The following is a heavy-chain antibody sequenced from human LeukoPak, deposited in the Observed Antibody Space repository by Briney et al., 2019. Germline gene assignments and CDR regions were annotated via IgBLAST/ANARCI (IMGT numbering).Heavy chain of an antibody. Sequence: GGSLRLSCAASGFTFSSYAMHWVRQAPGKGLEYVSAISSNGGSTYYANSVKGRFTISRDNSKNTLCLQMGSLRAEDMAVYYCARGAVAGTFDYWGQGTLVTVSS. CDR1: GFTFSSYA. D-gene: IGHD6-19*01. CDR2: ISSNGGST. CDR3: ARGAVAGTFDY. J-gene: IGHJ4*02. V-gene: IGHV3-64*01.